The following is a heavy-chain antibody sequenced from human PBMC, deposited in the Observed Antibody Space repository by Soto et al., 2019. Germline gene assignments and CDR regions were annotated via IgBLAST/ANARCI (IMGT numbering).Heavy chain of an antibody. CDR3: ARSTMIGLLSH. CDR2: IYSGGST. D-gene: IGHD3-10*02. V-gene: IGHV3-66*01. CDR1: GFTVSSNF. J-gene: IGHJ4*02. Sequence: EVQLVESGGGLVQPGGSLRLSCAASGFTVSSNFMSWVRQAPGKGLEWVSVIYSGGSTYYADSVKGRFTISRDNSRNTLYIQMNTLRDEDTAVYYCARSTMIGLLSHWGQGTLVTVSS.